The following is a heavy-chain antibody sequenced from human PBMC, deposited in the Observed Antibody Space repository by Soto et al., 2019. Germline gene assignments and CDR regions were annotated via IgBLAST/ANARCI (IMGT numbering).Heavy chain of an antibody. V-gene: IGHV3-23*01. D-gene: IGHD3-22*01. CDR3: AKGQWFAAFDI. J-gene: IGHJ3*02. CDR1: GFTFSSYA. Sequence: EVQLLESGGGLVQPGGSLRLSCAASGFTFSSYAMSWVRQPPGKGLEWVSAVSGSGGSTYYAASVKGRLTISRDNSKNTLYLQMNSLRAEDTAVYYLAKGQWFAAFDIWGQGTMVTVSS. CDR2: VSGSGGST.